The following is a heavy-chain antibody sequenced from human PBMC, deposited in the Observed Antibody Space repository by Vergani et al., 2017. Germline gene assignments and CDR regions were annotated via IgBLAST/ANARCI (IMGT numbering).Heavy chain of an antibody. CDR1: GYIFTSYY. CDR3: ARDGYCTNGVCHYGMDV. Sequence: QVQLVQSGAEVKKPGASVKVSCKASGYIFTSYYMHWVRQAPGQGLEWMGIINPSGGSTSYAQKFQGRVTMTRDTSTSTVYMELSSLRSEDTAVYYCARDGYCTNGVCHYGMDVWGQGTTVTVSS. V-gene: IGHV1-46*03. J-gene: IGHJ6*02. CDR2: INPSGGST. D-gene: IGHD2-8*01.